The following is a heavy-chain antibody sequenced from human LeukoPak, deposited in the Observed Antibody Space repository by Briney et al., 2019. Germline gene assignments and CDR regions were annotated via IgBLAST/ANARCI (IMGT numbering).Heavy chain of an antibody. V-gene: IGHV3-30*02. D-gene: IGHD6-19*01. CDR3: AKVGSGWYGVDY. Sequence: GGSPRLSCVASGIIFSSYGMHWVRQAPGKGLEWVAFIRYDGSNKYYTDSVKGRFTISRDNSKNTLYLQMNSLRDEDTAVYYCAKVGSGWYGVDYWDQGTLVTVSS. CDR1: GIIFSSYG. CDR2: IRYDGSNK. J-gene: IGHJ4*02.